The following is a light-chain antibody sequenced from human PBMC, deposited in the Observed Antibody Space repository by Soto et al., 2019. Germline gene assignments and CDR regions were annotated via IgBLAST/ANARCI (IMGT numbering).Light chain of an antibody. V-gene: IGLV1-40*01. CDR3: QSYASSLSGLL. Sequence: QSVLTQPPSVSGAPGQRVTISCTGSSSNIGEGYDVHWYQQLPGTAHKLLIYGNSKRPSGVPDPFSGSKSGTSASLAITGLQAEDEAEDFCQSYASSLSGLLFGGGTKLTVL. CDR2: GNS. J-gene: IGLJ2*01. CDR1: SSNIGEGYD.